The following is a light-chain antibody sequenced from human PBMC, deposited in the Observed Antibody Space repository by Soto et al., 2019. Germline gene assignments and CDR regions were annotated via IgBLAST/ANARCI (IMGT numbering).Light chain of an antibody. V-gene: IGLV1-40*01. CDR2: GNS. Sequence: QSVLTQPPSVSGAPGQRVTISCTGSSSNIGAGYDVHWYQQLPGTAPKLLIYGNSNRPSGVPDRFSGSKSGTSASLAITGLQAEDEAHYYCQSYDSSLREVFGGGTKLTVL. J-gene: IGLJ2*01. CDR1: SSNIGAGYD. CDR3: QSYDSSLREV.